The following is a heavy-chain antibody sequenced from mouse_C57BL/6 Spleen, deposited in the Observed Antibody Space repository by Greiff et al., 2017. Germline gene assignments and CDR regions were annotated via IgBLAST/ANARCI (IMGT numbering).Heavy chain of an antibody. D-gene: IGHD1-1*01. Sequence: QVQLQQSGPGLVQPSQSLSITCTVSGFSLTSYGVHWVRQSPGKGLEWLGVIWRGGSTDNNAAFISRLSISKDNSKSQVFFKMNSLQADDTAIYYCARNSYGSSDGFAYWGQGTLVTVSA. CDR1: GFSLTSYG. CDR3: ARNSYGSSDGFAY. CDR2: IWRGGST. V-gene: IGHV2-2*01. J-gene: IGHJ3*01.